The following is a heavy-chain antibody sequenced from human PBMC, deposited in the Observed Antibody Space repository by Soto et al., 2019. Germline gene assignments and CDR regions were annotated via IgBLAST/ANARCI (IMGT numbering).Heavy chain of an antibody. J-gene: IGHJ4*02. V-gene: IGHV3-7*01. CDR3: ARIGRGGNPKGGIDY. D-gene: IGHD2-15*01. CDR2: IKQDGSEK. CDR1: GFTFSSYW. Sequence: EVQLVESGGGLVQPGGSLRLSCAASGFTFSSYWMSWVRQAPGKGLEWVANIKQDGSEKYYVDSVKGRFTISRDNAKNSLYLQMKSLRAEDTAVYYCARIGRGGNPKGGIDYWGQGTLVTVSS.